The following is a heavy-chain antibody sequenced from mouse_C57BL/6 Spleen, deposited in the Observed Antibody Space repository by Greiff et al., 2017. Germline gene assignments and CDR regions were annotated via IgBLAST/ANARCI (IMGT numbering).Heavy chain of an antibody. J-gene: IGHJ2*01. D-gene: IGHD2-4*01. CDR2: ISLKADNYAT. V-gene: IGHV6-3*01. Sequence: EVQVVESGGGLVQPGGSMKLSCVASGFTFSNYWMNWVRQSPEKGLEWVAQISLKADNYATHYAESVKGRFTISRDDSKNCVYLRMSNLKAEAAEIYYCTEGYDYDYWGQGTTLTVSS. CDR3: TEGYDYDY. CDR1: GFTFSNYW.